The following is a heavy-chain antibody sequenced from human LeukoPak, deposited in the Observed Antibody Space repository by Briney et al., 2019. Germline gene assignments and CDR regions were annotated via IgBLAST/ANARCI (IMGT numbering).Heavy chain of an antibody. V-gene: IGHV3-30*18. CDR3: AKDLGGGSGCYDL. Sequence: GGSLRLPCVASGFTFSSYGMHWVRQAPGKGLECVAIISYDGSNKYYADSVQGRFTISRDNSKNTLYLQMNSLRAEDTAVYYCAKDLGGGSGCYDLWGRGTLVTVSS. J-gene: IGHJ2*01. CDR2: ISYDGSNK. CDR1: GFTFSSYG. D-gene: IGHD6-19*01.